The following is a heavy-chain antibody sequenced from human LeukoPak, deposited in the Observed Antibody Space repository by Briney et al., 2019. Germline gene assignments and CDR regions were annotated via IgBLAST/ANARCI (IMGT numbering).Heavy chain of an antibody. D-gene: IGHD2-2*01. J-gene: IGHJ6*02. V-gene: IGHV3-23*01. CDR2: ISGSGGST. CDR1: GFTFSSYA. CDR3: AKPTPRRYCSSTSCYVFSTDYGMDV. Sequence: GGSLRLSCAASGFTFSSYAMSWGRQAPGKGLGWVSAISGSGGSTYYADSVKGRFTISRDNSKNTLYLQMNSLRAEDTAVYYCAKPTPRRYCSSTSCYVFSTDYGMDVWGQGTTVTVSS.